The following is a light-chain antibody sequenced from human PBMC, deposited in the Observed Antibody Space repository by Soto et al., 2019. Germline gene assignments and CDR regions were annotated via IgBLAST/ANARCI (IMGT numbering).Light chain of an antibody. J-gene: IGKJ1*01. CDR1: QSISSY. CDR2: AAS. Sequence: DIQMTQSPSSLSASVGDRVTITCRASQSISSYLNWYQQKLGKAPNLLIYAASRLQSGVPSRFSGSGSGTDFTPTISSLQPEDFATYYCQQSYSAPRTFGQGTKVDIK. CDR3: QQSYSAPRT. V-gene: IGKV1-39*01.